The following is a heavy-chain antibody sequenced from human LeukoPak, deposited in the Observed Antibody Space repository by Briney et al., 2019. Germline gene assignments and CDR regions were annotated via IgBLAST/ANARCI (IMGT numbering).Heavy chain of an antibody. J-gene: IGHJ5*02. V-gene: IGHV4-61*01. CDR2: IYYSGST. CDR1: GGSISSSSYY. CDR3: ARDNGEIDWFDP. Sequence: PSETLSLTCTVSGGSISSSSYYWSWIRQPPGKGLEWIGYIYYSGSTNYNPSLKSRVTISVDTSKNQFSLKLSSVTAADTAVYYCARDNGEIDWFDPWGQGTLVTVSS. D-gene: IGHD3-10*01.